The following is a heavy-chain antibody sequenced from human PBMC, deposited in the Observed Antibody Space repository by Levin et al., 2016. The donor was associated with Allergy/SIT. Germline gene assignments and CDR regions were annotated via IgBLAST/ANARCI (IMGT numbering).Heavy chain of an antibody. Sequence: SETLSLTCAVYGGSFSGFYWSWLRQSPGKGLEWIGEINDGGVRNYNPSLESRVTISVDTSSNQFSLKLNSVTGADTAVYYCARENNYGTHMDYWGQGTLVTVSS. V-gene: IGHV4-34*01. J-gene: IGHJ4*02. D-gene: IGHD4-11*01. CDR3: ARENNYGTHMDY. CDR2: INDGGVR. CDR1: GGSFSGFY.